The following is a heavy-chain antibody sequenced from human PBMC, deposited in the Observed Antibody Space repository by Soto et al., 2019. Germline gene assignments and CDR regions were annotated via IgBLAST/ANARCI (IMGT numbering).Heavy chain of an antibody. Sequence: KTSETLSLTCAVSGGSISSSNWWSWVRQPPGKGLEWIGEIYHSGSTNYNPSLKSRVTISVDKSKNQFSLKLSSVTAADTAVYYCARDGGSWDYYYGMDVWGQGTTVTVS. D-gene: IGHD6-13*01. CDR1: GGSISSSNW. CDR3: ARDGGSWDYYYGMDV. V-gene: IGHV4-4*02. J-gene: IGHJ6*02. CDR2: IYHSGST.